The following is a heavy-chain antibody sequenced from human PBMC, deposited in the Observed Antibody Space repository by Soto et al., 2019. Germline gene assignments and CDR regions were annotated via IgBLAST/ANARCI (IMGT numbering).Heavy chain of an antibody. CDR2: IKQDEVEK. Sequence: GGSLRLSCAASGFTFSTYWMSWVRQAPGKGLEWVANIKQDEVEKYYVDSVKGRFTISRDNAKSSLYLQMNSLRAEDTAVYYCARGRGIKDYWGQGTWVTVSS. CDR3: ARGRGIKDY. V-gene: IGHV3-7*01. J-gene: IGHJ4*02. D-gene: IGHD3-10*01. CDR1: GFTFSTYW.